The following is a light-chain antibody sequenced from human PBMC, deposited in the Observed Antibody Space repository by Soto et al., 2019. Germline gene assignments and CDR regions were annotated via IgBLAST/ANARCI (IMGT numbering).Light chain of an antibody. Sequence: SYELTQPLSVSVALGQTARITCGGHNIGSKNVHWYQQKPGQAPVLVIYRNYNRPPGIPERFSGSNSGNTATLIISRAQAGDEADYFCQEWDSSNVVFGVGTKLTVL. J-gene: IGLJ2*01. CDR1: NIGSKN. V-gene: IGLV3-9*01. CDR2: RNY. CDR3: QEWDSSNVV.